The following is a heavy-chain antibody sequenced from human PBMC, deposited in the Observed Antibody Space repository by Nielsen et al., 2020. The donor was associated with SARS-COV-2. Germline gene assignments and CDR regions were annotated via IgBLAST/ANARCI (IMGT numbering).Heavy chain of an antibody. J-gene: IGHJ6*02. CDR1: GFTFSSCT. Sequence: GESRKISCAASGFTFSSCTMRWIRQAPGKGLEWVASISGNGAVTYYADSVKGRFTVSRDNSRNTLYLQMNGLRVDDTALYYCTKVLASGGSRYMDVWGQGTTVTVSS. V-gene: IGHV3-23*01. D-gene: IGHD3-10*01. CDR3: TKVLASGGSRYMDV. CDR2: ISGNGAVT.